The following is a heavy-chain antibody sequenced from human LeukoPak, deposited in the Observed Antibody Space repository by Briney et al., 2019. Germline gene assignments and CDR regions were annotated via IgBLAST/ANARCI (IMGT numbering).Heavy chain of an antibody. J-gene: IGHJ4*02. CDR2: IKQDGSEK. V-gene: IGHV3-7*03. Sequence: GGSLRLSCAASGFTFSSYWMSWVRQAPWKGLEWVANIKQDGSEKYYVDSVKGRFTISRDNAKNSLYLQMNSLRAEDAAVYYCAREGADYGDYFDYWGQGTLVTVSS. D-gene: IGHD4-17*01. CDR1: GFTFSSYW. CDR3: AREGADYGDYFDY.